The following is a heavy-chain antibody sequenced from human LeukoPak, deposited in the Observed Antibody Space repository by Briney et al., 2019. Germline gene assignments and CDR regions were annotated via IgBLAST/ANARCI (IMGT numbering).Heavy chain of an antibody. D-gene: IGHD2-15*01. CDR1: GYTFTSYG. J-gene: IGHJ5*02. V-gene: IGHV1-18*01. CDR3: ARVSRGVVVVAATGWFDP. Sequence: ALVKVSCKASGYTFTSYGISWVRQAPGQGLEWMGWISAYNGNTNYAQKLQGRVTMTTDTSTSTAYMELRSLRSDDTAVYYCARVSRGVVVVAATGWFDPWGQGTLVTVSS. CDR2: ISAYNGNT.